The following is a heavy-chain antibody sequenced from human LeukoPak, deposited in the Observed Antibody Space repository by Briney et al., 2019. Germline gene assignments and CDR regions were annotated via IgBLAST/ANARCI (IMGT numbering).Heavy chain of an antibody. D-gene: IGHD4-11*01. Sequence: SETLSLTCTVSGGSISSGSYYWSWIRQPAGKGLEWIGRIYTSGSTNYNPSLKSRVTISVDTSKNQFSLKLSSVTAADTAVYYCARHRHGSNYLPDAFDIWGQGTMVIVSS. CDR3: ARHRHGSNYLPDAFDI. J-gene: IGHJ3*02. CDR2: IYTSGST. CDR1: GGSISSGSYY. V-gene: IGHV4-61*02.